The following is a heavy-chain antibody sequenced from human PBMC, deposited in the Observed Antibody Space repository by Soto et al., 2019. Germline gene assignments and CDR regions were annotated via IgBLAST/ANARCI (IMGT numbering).Heavy chain of an antibody. CDR3: AGVDHRGYFEFLTDY. V-gene: IGHV4-31*03. Sequence: SETLSLTCTVSGDSLSSGGHYWSWIRQHPGKGLEWIGHIYDSVNTYYSPSLRSRVTISADMSKNQFSLNPGSVTAADAALYYCAGVDHRGYFEFLTDYWGQGTLVTVSS. D-gene: IGHD3-3*01. CDR1: GDSLSSGGHY. CDR2: IYDSVNT. J-gene: IGHJ4*02.